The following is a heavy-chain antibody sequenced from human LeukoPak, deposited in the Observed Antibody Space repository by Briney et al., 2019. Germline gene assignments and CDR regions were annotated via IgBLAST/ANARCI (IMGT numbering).Heavy chain of an antibody. V-gene: IGHV1-2*02. CDR1: GYTFTGYY. J-gene: IGHJ3*02. CDR3: ARAGDYYDSSGYYRPRRDAFDI. Sequence: GASVKVSCKASGYTFTGYYMHWVRQAPGQGLEWMGWINPNGGGTNYAQKFQGRVTMTRDTSISTAYMELSRLRSDDTAVYYCARAGDYYDSSGYYRPRRDAFDIWGQGTMVTVSS. CDR2: INPNGGGT. D-gene: IGHD3-22*01.